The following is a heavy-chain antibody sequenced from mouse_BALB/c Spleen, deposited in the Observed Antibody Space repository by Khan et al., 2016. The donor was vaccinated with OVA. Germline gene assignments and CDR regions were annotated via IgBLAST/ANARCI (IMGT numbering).Heavy chain of an antibody. V-gene: IGHV1S81*02. CDR2: INPNNGVS. Sequence: QVQLQQPGAELVKPGASVKISCKASGYTFTSYYLYWVKQRPGQGLEWIGGINPNNGVSHFNEKFKNKATLTLDSSSSTAYMQLNSLSSEDSAVYYCARSGYGNPFAYWGQGTLVTVSA. J-gene: IGHJ3*01. CDR1: GYTFTSYY. CDR3: ARSGYGNPFAY. D-gene: IGHD2-1*01.